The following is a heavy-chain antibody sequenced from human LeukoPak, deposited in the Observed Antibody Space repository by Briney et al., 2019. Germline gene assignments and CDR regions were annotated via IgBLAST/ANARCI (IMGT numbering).Heavy chain of an antibody. CDR3: AKDRNQDWLNLYDAFDI. CDR2: ISGSGGST. Sequence: GGTLRLSCAASGFTFSSYGMSWVRQAPGKGLEWASAISGSGGSTYYADSVKGRFTISRDNSKNTLYLQMNSLRAEDTAVYYCAKDRNQDWLNLYDAFDIWGQGTMVTVSS. J-gene: IGHJ3*02. D-gene: IGHD3/OR15-3a*01. V-gene: IGHV3-23*01. CDR1: GFTFSSYG.